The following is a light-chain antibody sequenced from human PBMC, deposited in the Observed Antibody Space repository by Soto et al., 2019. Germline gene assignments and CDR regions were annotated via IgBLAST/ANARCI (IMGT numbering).Light chain of an antibody. J-gene: IGKJ1*01. CDR2: GAS. CDR3: QQYNDWPRT. CDR1: QSISSN. Sequence: IVMTNSPASLSVSPGERATLSCRASQSISSNLAWYRHKPGQAPSLLIYGASTRATGIPARFSGSGSGTEFTLTISSLQSEDFAVYYCQQYNDWPRTFGQGTKV. V-gene: IGKV3-15*01.